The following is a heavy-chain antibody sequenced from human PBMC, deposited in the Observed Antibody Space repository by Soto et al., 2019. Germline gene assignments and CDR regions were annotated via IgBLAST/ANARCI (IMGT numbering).Heavy chain of an antibody. CDR2: IIPIFGTA. V-gene: IGHV1-69*06. Sequence: ASVKVSCKASGGTFSSYAISWVRQAPGQGLEWMGGIIPIFGTANYAQKFQGRVTITADKSTSTAYMELSSLRSEDTAVYYCARAPNYYDSSGYYYPSDYWGHGTLVTVSS. J-gene: IGHJ4*01. CDR3: ARAPNYYDSSGYYYPSDY. D-gene: IGHD3-22*01. CDR1: GGTFSSYA.